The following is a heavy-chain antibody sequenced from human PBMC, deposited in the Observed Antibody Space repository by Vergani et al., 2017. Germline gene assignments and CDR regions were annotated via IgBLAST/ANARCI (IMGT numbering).Heavy chain of an antibody. J-gene: IGHJ4*02. V-gene: IGHV1-69*01. Sequence: QVQLVQSGAEVKKPGSSVKVSCKASGGTFSSYAISWVRQAPGQGLEWMGGIIPIFGTANYAQKFQGRVTITADESTSTAYMELSSLRSEDTAVYYCARDRLTAGYCSGGSCYPLDYWGQGTLVTVSS. CDR1: GGTFSSYA. CDR2: IIPIFGTA. D-gene: IGHD2-15*01. CDR3: ARDRLTAGYCSGGSCYPLDY.